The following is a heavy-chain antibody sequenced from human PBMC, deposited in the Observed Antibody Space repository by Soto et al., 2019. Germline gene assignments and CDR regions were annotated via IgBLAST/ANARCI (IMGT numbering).Heavy chain of an antibody. J-gene: IGHJ4*02. CDR2: MWPGDSDT. Sequence: GEALKISCKGSEDTSTKDWIGGVRQMPEKGLEWMGIMWPGDSDTRYSPSFQGHVTISADKSINTAYLQWGSLRPSVVALYYCAIWAHHVVYWGQGPPVTVSS. V-gene: IGHV5-51*01. CDR3: AIWAHHVVY. D-gene: IGHD2-21*01. CDR1: EDTSTKDW.